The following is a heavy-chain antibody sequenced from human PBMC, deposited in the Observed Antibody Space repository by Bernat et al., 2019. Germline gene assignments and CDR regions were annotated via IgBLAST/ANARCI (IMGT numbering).Heavy chain of an antibody. V-gene: IGHV4-38-2*01. CDR1: GYSISSGYY. J-gene: IGHJ6*03. Sequence: QVQLQESGPGLVKPSETLSLTCAVSGYSISSGYYWGWIRQPPGKGLEWIGSIYHSRSTYYNPSLKSRVTISVDTSKNQFSLKLSSVTAADTAVYYCARVGVCSGGICSQEFYYYYFYMDVWGKGTTVTVSS. CDR2: IYHSRST. CDR3: ARVGVCSGGICSQEFYYYYFYMDV. D-gene: IGHD2-15*01.